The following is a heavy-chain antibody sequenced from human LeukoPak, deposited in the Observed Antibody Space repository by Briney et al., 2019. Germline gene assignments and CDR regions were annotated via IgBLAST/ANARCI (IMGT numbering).Heavy chain of an antibody. D-gene: IGHD2-15*01. J-gene: IGHJ6*03. Sequence: PSETLSLTCAVSGGSISSSNWWSWVRQPPGKGLEWIGEIYHSGSTNYNPSLKSRVTISVDKSKNQFSLKLSSVTAADTAVYYCARVGLGYCSGGSCYYYYYYYMDVWGKGTTVTVSS. CDR1: GGSISSSNW. V-gene: IGHV4-4*02. CDR3: ARVGLGYCSGGSCYYYYYYYMDV. CDR2: IYHSGST.